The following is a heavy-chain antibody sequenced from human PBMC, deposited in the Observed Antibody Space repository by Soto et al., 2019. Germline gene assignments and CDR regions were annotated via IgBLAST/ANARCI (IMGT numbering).Heavy chain of an antibody. CDR1: GGSFSGYY. Sequence: PSETLSLTCAVYGGSFSGYYRSWIRQPPGRGLEWIGEINHSGSTNYNPSLKSRVTISVDTSKNQFSLKLSSVTAADTAVYYCARGYKSYAIFGVVNWFDPWGQGTLVTVSS. D-gene: IGHD3-3*01. J-gene: IGHJ5*02. V-gene: IGHV4-34*01. CDR2: INHSGST. CDR3: ARGYKSYAIFGVVNWFDP.